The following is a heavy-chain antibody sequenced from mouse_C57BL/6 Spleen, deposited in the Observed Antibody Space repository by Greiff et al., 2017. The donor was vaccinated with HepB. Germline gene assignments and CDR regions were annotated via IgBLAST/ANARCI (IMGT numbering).Heavy chain of an antibody. D-gene: IGHD1-1*01. CDR1: GYTFTSYC. CDR2: IDPTSGST. CDR3: AKDGSIYYYAMDY. J-gene: IGHJ4*01. Sequence: VQLQQSGAELVKPGASVKLSCTASGYTFTSYCMHWVKQRPGQGLEWIGMIDPTSGSTNYNEKFKSKATLTVDKSSSTAYMQLSSLTSEDSAIYYWAKDGSIYYYAMDYWGQGTSVTVSS. V-gene: IGHV1-64*01.